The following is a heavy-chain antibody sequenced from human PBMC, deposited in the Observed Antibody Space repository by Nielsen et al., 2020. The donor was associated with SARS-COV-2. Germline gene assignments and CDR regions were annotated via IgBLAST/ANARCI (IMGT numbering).Heavy chain of an antibody. D-gene: IGHD1-14*01. Sequence: GSLRLSCAVYGGSSSGYYWSWIRQPPGKGLEWIGEINHSGSTNYNPSLKSRVTISVDTSKNQFSLKLSSVTAADTAVYYCARGGVGTTPVGYYMDVWGKGTTVTVSS. CDR1: GGSSSGYY. CDR3: ARGGVGTTPVGYYMDV. V-gene: IGHV4-34*01. CDR2: INHSGST. J-gene: IGHJ6*03.